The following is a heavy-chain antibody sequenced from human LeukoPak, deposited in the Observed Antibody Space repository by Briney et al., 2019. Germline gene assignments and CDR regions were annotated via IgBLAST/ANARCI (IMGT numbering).Heavy chain of an antibody. D-gene: IGHD2/OR15-2a*01. V-gene: IGHV4-4*02. Sequence: PSGTLSLTCGVSGGSIDITNYWSWVRQAPGKGLEWIGEISHDGTINYNPSLRSQVAMSLDRANNQFSLSLTSVTAADTAVYYCTRENRPFCPFAFWGQGVLVTVSS. J-gene: IGHJ4*02. CDR3: TRENRPFCPFAF. CDR1: GGSIDITNY. CDR2: ISHDGTI.